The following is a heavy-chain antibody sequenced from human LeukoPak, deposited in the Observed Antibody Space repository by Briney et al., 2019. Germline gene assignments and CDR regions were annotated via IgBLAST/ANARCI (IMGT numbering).Heavy chain of an antibody. D-gene: IGHD6-19*01. J-gene: IGHJ4*02. Sequence: GGSLRLSCAASGFTFSICSMIWVRQAPGKGLEWVSIISDNGAATFYADSVKGRFTISRDNSENTLFLQMNSLRAEDTAVYYCAKRYNSGGPPAYGGQGTLVTVSS. CDR1: GFTFSICS. CDR3: AKRYNSGGPPAY. V-gene: IGHV3-23*01. CDR2: ISDNGAAT.